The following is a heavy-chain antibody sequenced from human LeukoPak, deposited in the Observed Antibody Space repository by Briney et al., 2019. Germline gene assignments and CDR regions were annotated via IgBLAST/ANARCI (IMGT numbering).Heavy chain of an antibody. CDR3: AKEVEMATIPGAFDI. V-gene: IGHV3-11*01. D-gene: IGHD5-24*01. CDR1: GFTFSDYY. CDR2: ISSSGSTI. Sequence: PGGSLRLSCAASGFTFSDYYMSWIRQAPGKGLEWVSYISSSGSTIYYADSVKGRFTISRDNAKNSLYLQMNSLRAEDTAVYYCAKEVEMATIPGAFDIWGQGTMVTVSS. J-gene: IGHJ3*02.